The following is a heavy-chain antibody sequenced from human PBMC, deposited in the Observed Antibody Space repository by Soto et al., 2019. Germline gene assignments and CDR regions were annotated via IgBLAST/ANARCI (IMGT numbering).Heavy chain of an antibody. V-gene: IGHV1-18*01. J-gene: IGHJ6*02. CDR1: GYTFTSYG. D-gene: IGHD3-9*01. Sequence: ASVKVSCKASGYTFTSYGISWVRQAPGQGLEWMGWIKTDNGNTNYAQKLQGRVTMTTDTSTSTAYMELRSPRSDDTAVYYCARDILTRTYDFYGMDVWGQGTTVTVSS. CDR2: IKTDNGNT. CDR3: ARDILTRTYDFYGMDV.